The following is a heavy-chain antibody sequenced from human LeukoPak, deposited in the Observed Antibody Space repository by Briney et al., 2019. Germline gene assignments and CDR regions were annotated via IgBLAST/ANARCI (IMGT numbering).Heavy chain of an antibody. J-gene: IGHJ4*02. V-gene: IGHV4-34*01. CDR1: GGSFSGYY. CDR2: INHSGST. CDR3: ARVVHSSGWYFGY. Sequence: PSETLSLTCAVYGGSFSGYYWSWIRQPPGKGLEWIGEINHSGSTNYNPSLKSRVTISVDTSKNQFSLKLSSVTAADTAVYYCARVVHSSGWYFGYWGQGTLVTVSS. D-gene: IGHD6-19*01.